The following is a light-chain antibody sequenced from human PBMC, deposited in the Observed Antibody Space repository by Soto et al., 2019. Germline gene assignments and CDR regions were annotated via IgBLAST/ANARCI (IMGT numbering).Light chain of an antibody. V-gene: IGKV3-20*01. Sequence: EIVLTQSPGTLSLSPGERATLSCRASQRVSSSYLAWYQQKPGQAPRLLIYGASSRATGIPDRFSGSGSGTDFTLTISRLEPEDFAVYYCQQYGSSPGTFGQGTKVAI. CDR3: QQYGSSPGT. J-gene: IGKJ1*01. CDR2: GAS. CDR1: QRVSSSY.